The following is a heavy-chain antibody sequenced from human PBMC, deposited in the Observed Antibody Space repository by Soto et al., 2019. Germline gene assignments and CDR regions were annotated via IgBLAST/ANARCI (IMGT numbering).Heavy chain of an antibody. CDR3: ARGVTYYYERSAYYCDY. D-gene: IGHD3-22*01. V-gene: IGHV4-30-2*01. Sequence: SVTLCLTCAVSGGSISSGGYSWTWIGQPPGKGLEWIGYNFQSGSTYYNPSLKSRVTISVDSSKNQSSLKLNPVTAADTAVYYCARGVTYYYERSAYYCDYWGQGTLGTVSS. CDR2: NFQSGST. J-gene: IGHJ4*02. CDR1: GGSISSGGYS.